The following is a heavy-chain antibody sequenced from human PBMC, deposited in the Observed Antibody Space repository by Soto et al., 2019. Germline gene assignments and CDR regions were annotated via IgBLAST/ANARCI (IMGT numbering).Heavy chain of an antibody. CDR1: GFAFRSYN. V-gene: IGHV3-21*01. CDR2: ISSGSSNI. Sequence: PGGSRRLSCAASGFAFRSYNMNWVRQSPGKGLDWVASISSGSSNIYYADSMKGRFTISRDNAKNSLYLQMDCLRAEDSAVYYCASATVVTATFDFWGQGTLVTVSS. J-gene: IGHJ4*02. D-gene: IGHD2-21*02. CDR3: ASATVVTATFDF.